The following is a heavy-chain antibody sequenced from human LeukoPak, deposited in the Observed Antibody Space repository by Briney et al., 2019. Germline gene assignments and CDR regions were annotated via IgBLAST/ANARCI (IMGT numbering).Heavy chain of an antibody. J-gene: IGHJ4*02. CDR1: GFSFSTHW. CDR2: IKTDGSDR. Sequence: PGGSLRLSCAASGFSFSTHWMNWVRQAPGGGLEWLANIKTDGSDRYYVDSVRGPFTISRDNANNLVYLQIDSLRTEDTGVYYCSGRSGFSSIYWGQGTLVKVSS. V-gene: IGHV3-7*01. CDR3: SGRSGFSSIY. D-gene: IGHD6-19*01.